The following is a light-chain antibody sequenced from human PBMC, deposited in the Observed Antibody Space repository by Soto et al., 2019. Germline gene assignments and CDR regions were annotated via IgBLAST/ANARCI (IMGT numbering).Light chain of an antibody. CDR1: QSVSSIY. V-gene: IGKV3-20*01. CDR2: GAS. CDR3: QQYGSSALT. Sequence: EIVLTQSPGTLSLSPGERATLSCRASQSVSSIYLAWYQQKPGQAPRLLIYGASSRPTGIPDRFSGSGSGTDFPLTISRLEPEDFAVYYCQQYGSSALTFGGGTKVEIK. J-gene: IGKJ4*01.